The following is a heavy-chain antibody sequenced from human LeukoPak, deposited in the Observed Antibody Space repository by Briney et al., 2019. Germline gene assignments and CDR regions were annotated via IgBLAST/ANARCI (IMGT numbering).Heavy chain of an antibody. V-gene: IGHV4-34*01. CDR2: INHSGST. J-gene: IGHJ4*02. CDR3: ARGGYYSDTSGYSY. CDR1: GGSFSGYY. D-gene: IGHD3-22*01. Sequence: PSETLSLTCAVDGGSFSGYYWSWIRQPPGKGLEWLGEINHSGSTNYNPSLKSRVTISVDTSKNQFSLKLSSVIAADTAVYYCARGGYYSDTSGYSYWGQGTLVTVSS.